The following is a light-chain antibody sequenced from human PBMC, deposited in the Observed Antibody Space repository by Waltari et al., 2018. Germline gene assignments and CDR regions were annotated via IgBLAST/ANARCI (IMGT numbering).Light chain of an antibody. CDR2: ATT. CDR3: QCYDSSLSGSV. J-gene: IGLJ2*01. V-gene: IGLV1-40*01. CDR1: TSNIGAGFG. Sequence: QSVLTQPSSVSGAPGERVTLSCTGSTSNIGAGFGVHWYQHLRGPAPKLLIFATTNRPAGVPDRFSGSKSGTSASLAITGLQAEDEADYYCQCYDSSLSGSVFGGGSKLTVL.